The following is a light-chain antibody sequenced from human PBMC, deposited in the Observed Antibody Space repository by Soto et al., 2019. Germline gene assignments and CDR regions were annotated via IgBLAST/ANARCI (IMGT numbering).Light chain of an antibody. CDR2: DVS. J-gene: IGLJ1*01. CDR1: SSDVGDYNY. CDR3: SSYTSSSTL. Sequence: QSALTQPAFVSGSPGQSITISCTGTSSDVGDYNYVSWYQQHPGKAPKLMLYDVSNRPSGISNRFSGSKSGNTASLTISGLQAEDEADYYCSSYTSSSTLFGTGTKVTVL. V-gene: IGLV2-14*01.